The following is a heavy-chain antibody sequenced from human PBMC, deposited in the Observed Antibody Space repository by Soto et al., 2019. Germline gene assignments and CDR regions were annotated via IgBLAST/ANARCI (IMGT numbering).Heavy chain of an antibody. CDR1: GYTFTSYG. D-gene: IGHD6-13*01. V-gene: IGHV1-18*01. Sequence: QVQLVQSGAEVKKPGASVKVSCKASGYTFTSYGTSWVRQAPGHGLAWMGWISAYNGNTNYAQQLKGRVTMTTDTSTGTAYMERRSLRSDDTAVYYCARERSVAAAPFDYWGQGTLVTVSS. J-gene: IGHJ4*02. CDR3: ARERSVAAAPFDY. CDR2: ISAYNGNT.